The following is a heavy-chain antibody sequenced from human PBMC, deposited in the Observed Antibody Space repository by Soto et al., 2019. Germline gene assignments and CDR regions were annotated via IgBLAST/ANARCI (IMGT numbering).Heavy chain of an antibody. J-gene: IGHJ4*01. CDR2: IIPLFGKA. CDR3: ARDGTLYDSSGYYDIY. V-gene: IGHV1-69*13. D-gene: IGHD3-22*01. Sequence: ASVKVSCKASGGTFSRYAISWVRQAPGQGLEWMGGIIPLFGKANYAQKFQGRVTITADESTSTAYMELSSLRSEDTAVYYCARDGTLYDSSGYYDIYWG. CDR1: GGTFSRYA.